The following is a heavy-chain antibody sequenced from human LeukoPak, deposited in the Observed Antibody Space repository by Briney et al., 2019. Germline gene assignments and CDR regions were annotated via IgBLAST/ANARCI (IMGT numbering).Heavy chain of an antibody. CDR3: ATSRGATPALDY. Sequence: GASVKVSCKASGYTFTSYDINWVRQATGQGLEWMGWINPDSGGTNYAQKFQGWVTMTRDTSISTAYMELSRLRSDDTAAYYCATSRGATPALDYWGQGTLVTVSS. D-gene: IGHD1-26*01. J-gene: IGHJ4*02. V-gene: IGHV1-2*04. CDR1: GYTFTSYD. CDR2: INPDSGGT.